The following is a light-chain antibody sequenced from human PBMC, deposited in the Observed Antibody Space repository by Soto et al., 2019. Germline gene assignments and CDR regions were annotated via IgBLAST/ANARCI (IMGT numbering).Light chain of an antibody. CDR3: QQRTNWPLT. V-gene: IGKV3-11*01. Sequence: EIVLTQSPATLSFSPGERATLSCRASQSVDKYLVWYQQKPGQAPRLLIYDASSRATGIPARFSGSGSGTDFTLPITSLEPEDFAVYYCQQRTNWPLTFGRGTKLEIK. CDR2: DAS. J-gene: IGKJ4*01. CDR1: QSVDKY.